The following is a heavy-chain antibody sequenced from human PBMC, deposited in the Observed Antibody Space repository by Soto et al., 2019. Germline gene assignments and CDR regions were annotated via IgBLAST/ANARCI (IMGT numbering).Heavy chain of an antibody. Sequence: ASVKVSCKASGYTFSDCRMHWVRQAPGQGLEWMGIINPSGGATTYAQKFQGRVTMTRDTSTSTVYMDLSSLTSEDTAVYYCARDGPHRWIDYWGQGTLVTVSS. CDR2: INPSGGAT. J-gene: IGHJ4*02. CDR3: ARDGPHRWIDY. V-gene: IGHV1-46*01. CDR1: GYTFSDCR.